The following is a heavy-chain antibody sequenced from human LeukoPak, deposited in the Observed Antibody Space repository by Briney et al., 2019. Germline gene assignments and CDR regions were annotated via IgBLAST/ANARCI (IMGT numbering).Heavy chain of an antibody. CDR1: GDFISSSSYY. Sequence: PSETLSLTCTVSGDFISSSSYYWAWIRQSPGKGLEWLGSVFHSGGTYYNPSLRSRVTVSVATSKNQFSLKLSSVTAADTAVYYCARVPYDILTGYMDVWGKGTTVTVSS. V-gene: IGHV4-39*07. CDR3: ARVPYDILTGYMDV. CDR2: VFHSGGT. D-gene: IGHD3-9*01. J-gene: IGHJ6*04.